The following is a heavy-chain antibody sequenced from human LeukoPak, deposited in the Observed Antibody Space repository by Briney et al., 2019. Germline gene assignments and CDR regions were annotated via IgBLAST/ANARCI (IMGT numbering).Heavy chain of an antibody. CDR1: GGSFSGYY. CDR3: AREGRTYYDFWSGYYTGLDY. V-gene: IGHV4-34*01. D-gene: IGHD3-3*01. Sequence: PSETLSLTYAVYGGSFSGYYWSWIRQPPGKGLEWIGEINHSGSTNYNPSLKSRVTISVDTSKNQFSLKLSSVTAADTAVYYCAREGRTYYDFWSGYYTGLDYWGQGTLVTVSS. J-gene: IGHJ4*02. CDR2: INHSGST.